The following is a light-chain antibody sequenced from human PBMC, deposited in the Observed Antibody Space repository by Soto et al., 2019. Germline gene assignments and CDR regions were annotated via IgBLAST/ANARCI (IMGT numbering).Light chain of an antibody. CDR2: GSF. Sequence: IVVTQSPVTLSLSAGERATVXCRASQSVICKLVGSQQKRGQAPRLLIYGSFTRATGSPPRFSGSGSATEFTRTISSLQSEDFAVYYGQQYSNWPRTFGQGTKVDIK. V-gene: IGKV3-15*01. CDR3: QQYSNWPRT. CDR1: QSVICK. J-gene: IGKJ1*01.